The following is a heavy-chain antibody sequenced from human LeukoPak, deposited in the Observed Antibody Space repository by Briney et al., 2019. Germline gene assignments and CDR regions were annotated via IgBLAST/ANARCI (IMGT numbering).Heavy chain of an antibody. CDR2: IIPIFGTA. CDR3: ASCGSSTSWYFMDV. V-gene: IGHV1-69*05. Sequence: ASVKASCKASGGTFSSYAISWVRQAPGQGLEWMGRIIPIFGTANYAQKFQGRVTITTDESTSTAYMELSSLRSEDTAVYYCASCGSSTSWYFMDVWGKGTTVTVSS. D-gene: IGHD2-2*01. J-gene: IGHJ6*03. CDR1: GGTFSSYA.